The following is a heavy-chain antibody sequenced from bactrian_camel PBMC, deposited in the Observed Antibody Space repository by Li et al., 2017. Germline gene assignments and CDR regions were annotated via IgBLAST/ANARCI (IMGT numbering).Heavy chain of an antibody. Sequence: HVQLVESGGGSVQAGGSLTLSCTTSGSVYSDNCFGWFRQTPGSSREGVAVIAGSGSTGYADSVKGRFTISKDNAKNTLYLQMNSLKPEDTGMYYCAAEPRYGGYWILIDVHYNYWGQGTQVTVS. V-gene: IGHV3S53*01. J-gene: IGHJ4*01. CDR1: GSVYSDNC. CDR2: IAGSGST. CDR3: AAEPRYGGYWILIDVHYNY. D-gene: IGHD2*01.